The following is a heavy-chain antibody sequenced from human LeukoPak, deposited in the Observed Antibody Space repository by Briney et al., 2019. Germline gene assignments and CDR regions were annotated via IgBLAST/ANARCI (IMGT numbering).Heavy chain of an antibody. Sequence: SETLSLTCTVSGASVSSASYWTWIRQPPGKGVERIAHIYNGVNTNYNPSLKSRVTISVDTSKNQFSLRLNSVTAADTAVYYCARDSTDVLRFLEWSPYNWFDPWGQGTLVTVSS. J-gene: IGHJ5*02. CDR2: IYNGVNT. CDR3: ARDSTDVLRFLEWSPYNWFDP. D-gene: IGHD3-3*01. CDR1: GASVSSASY. V-gene: IGHV4-61*01.